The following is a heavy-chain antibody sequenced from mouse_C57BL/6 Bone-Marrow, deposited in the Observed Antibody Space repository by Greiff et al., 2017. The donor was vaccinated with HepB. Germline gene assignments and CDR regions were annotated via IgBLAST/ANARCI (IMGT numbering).Heavy chain of an antibody. D-gene: IGHD2-14*01. CDR3: ARYAPRGRNYFDY. CDR1: GYTFTSYW. Sequence: VQLQQPGAELVKPGASVKLSCKASGYTFTSYWMHWVKQSPGQGLEWIGMIHPNSGSTNYNEKFKSKATLTVDKSSSTAYMQLSSLTSEDSAVYYCARYAPRGRNYFDYWGQGTTLTVSS. J-gene: IGHJ2*01. V-gene: IGHV1-64*01. CDR2: IHPNSGST.